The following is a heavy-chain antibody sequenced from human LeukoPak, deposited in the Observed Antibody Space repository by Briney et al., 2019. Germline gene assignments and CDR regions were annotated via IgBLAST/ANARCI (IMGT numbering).Heavy chain of an antibody. Sequence: GGSLRLSCAASAFTFSSYSMNWVRQAPGKGLEWVSSISSSSAYIYYADSVKGRFTISRDNAKNTLYLQMNSLRAEDTAVYYCARGPMVRTNLFDYWGQGTLVTVSS. CDR1: AFTFSSYS. V-gene: IGHV3-21*01. CDR2: ISSSSAYI. CDR3: ARGPMVRTNLFDY. J-gene: IGHJ4*02. D-gene: IGHD3-10*01.